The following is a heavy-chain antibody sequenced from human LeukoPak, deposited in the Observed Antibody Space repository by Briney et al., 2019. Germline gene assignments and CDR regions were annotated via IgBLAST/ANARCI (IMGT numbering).Heavy chain of an antibody. CDR3: ARVNDCPRCHFDS. D-gene: IGHD2-21*02. CDR2: INSDGSST. CDR1: GFTFSSYW. V-gene: IGHV3-74*01. J-gene: IGHJ4*02. Sequence: GGSLRLSCAASGFTFSSYWMHWVRQAPGKGLVWVSRINSDGSSTSYADSVKGRFTISRDNAKNTLYLQMNSLRAEDTAVYYCARVNDCPRCHFDSWGQGTLVTVSS.